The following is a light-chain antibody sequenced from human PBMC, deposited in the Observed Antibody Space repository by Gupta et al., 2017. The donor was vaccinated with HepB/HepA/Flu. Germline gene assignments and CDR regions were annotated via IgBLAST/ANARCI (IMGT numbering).Light chain of an antibody. CDR2: GAS. CDR1: QSVSSN. CDR3: QQYNNWPPWT. V-gene: IGKV3-15*01. Sequence: EIVMTQSPATLSVSPGERATLFCRASQSVSSNLAWYQQKPGQAPRLLIYGASTSATGIPARFSGSGSGTEFTLTISSLQSEDFAVYYCQQYNNWPPWTFGQGTKVEIK. J-gene: IGKJ1*01.